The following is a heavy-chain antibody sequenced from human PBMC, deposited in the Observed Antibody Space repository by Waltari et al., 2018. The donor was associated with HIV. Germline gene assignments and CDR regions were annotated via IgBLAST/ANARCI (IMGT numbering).Heavy chain of an antibody. CDR2: SHYSGNT. J-gene: IGHJ4*02. CDR1: AGSTTASRVDDP. V-gene: IGHV4-39*01. Sequence: QLQLQQSGPGLVQPSETLSLTCTVSAGSTTASRVDDPWGCIRPPPGKERECSGNSHYSGNTFYNPSLRSRVTISADKSKNQFSLKLRSVTAADTAVYFCMRHRGYFPPDYWGQGTLVTVSS. D-gene: IGHD1-26*01. CDR3: MRHRGYFPPDY.